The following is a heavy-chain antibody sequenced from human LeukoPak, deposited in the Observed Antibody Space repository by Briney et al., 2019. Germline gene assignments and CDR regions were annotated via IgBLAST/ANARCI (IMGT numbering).Heavy chain of an antibody. Sequence: SETLSLTCTVSGDSISSYYWSWIRQPPGKGLEWIGYIYHSGITNYNPSLKSRVTISIDTSKNQFSLKLSSVTAADTAVYYCARGGAYCGGDCYPGLYFDYWGQGTLVTVSS. V-gene: IGHV4-59*08. CDR2: IYHSGIT. D-gene: IGHD2-21*01. CDR3: ARGGAYCGGDCYPGLYFDY. J-gene: IGHJ4*02. CDR1: GDSISSYY.